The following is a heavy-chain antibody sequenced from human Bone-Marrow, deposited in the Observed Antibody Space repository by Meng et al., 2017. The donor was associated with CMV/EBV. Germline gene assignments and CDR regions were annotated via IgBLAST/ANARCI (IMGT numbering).Heavy chain of an antibody. D-gene: IGHD2-2*02. CDR1: GFTFSDYG. V-gene: IGHV3-48*04. J-gene: IGHJ6*02. CDR2: ISGSSVSM. CDR3: AREGYCSSTSCYKYYYYYGMDV. Sequence: GESLKISCLVSGFTFSDYGMNWVRQAPGKGLEWISYISGSSVSMYYADSVKGRFTISRDNAKNSLYLQMNSLRAEDTAVYDCAREGYCSSTSCYKYYYYYGMDVWGQGTTVTVSS.